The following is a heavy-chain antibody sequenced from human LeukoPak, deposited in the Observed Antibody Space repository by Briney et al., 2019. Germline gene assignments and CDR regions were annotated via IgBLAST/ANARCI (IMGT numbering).Heavy chain of an antibody. V-gene: IGHV4-59*01. CDR1: GTFMNGYY. Sequence: SETLSLPCSVSGTFMNGYYWTWIRQSPGKGLDCMRFYSGSLNTNPSLKNRVSMSIDTSQNLLFLNLTSVTAADTAVYHCARVPRSSGRPDAFDIWGQGTMVSVSS. CDR3: ARVPRSSGRPDAFDI. J-gene: IGHJ3*02. CDR2: YSGSL. D-gene: IGHD6-25*01.